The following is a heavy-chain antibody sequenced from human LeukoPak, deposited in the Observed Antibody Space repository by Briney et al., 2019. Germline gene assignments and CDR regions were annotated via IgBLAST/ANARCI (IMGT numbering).Heavy chain of an antibody. V-gene: IGHV4-61*01. CDR2: IYYSGST. CDR3: ARSRAFNSGAFDP. Sequence: PSETLSLTCSVSGGSVSSGSYYWSWIRQPPGKGLEWIGDIYYSGSTNYNPSLKSRVTISVDTSKNQFSLRLNSVTAADTAVYYCARSRAFNSGAFDPWGQGSLVTVSS. CDR1: GGSVSSGSYY. J-gene: IGHJ5*02. D-gene: IGHD1-26*01.